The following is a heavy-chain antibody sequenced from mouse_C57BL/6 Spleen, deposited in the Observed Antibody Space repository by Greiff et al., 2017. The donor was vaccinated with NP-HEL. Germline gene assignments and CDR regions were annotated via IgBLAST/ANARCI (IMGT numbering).Heavy chain of an antibody. V-gene: IGHV2-5*01. J-gene: IGHJ4*01. CDR2: IWRGGST. D-gene: IGHD2-4*01. CDR1: GFSLTSYG. Sequence: QVQLKESGPGLVQPSQSLSITCTVSGFSLTSYGVHWVRQSPGKGLEWLGVIWRGGSTDYNAAFMSRLSITKDNSKSQVFFKMNSLQADDTAIYYCAKKGDYVDYAMDYWGQGTSVTVSS. CDR3: AKKGDYVDYAMDY.